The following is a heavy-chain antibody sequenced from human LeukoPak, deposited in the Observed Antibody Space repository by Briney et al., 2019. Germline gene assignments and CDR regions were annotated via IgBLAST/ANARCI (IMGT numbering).Heavy chain of an antibody. J-gene: IGHJ6*03. CDR2: IIPIFGTA. CDR1: GGTFSSYA. CDR3: AREPISPSDYGDPRVYYYMDV. D-gene: IGHD4-17*01. V-gene: IGHV1-69*05. Sequence: ASVKVSCKASGGTFSSYAISWVRQAPGQGLEWMGGIIPIFGTANYAQKFQGRVTITTDESTSTAYMELSSLRSEDTAVYYCAREPISPSDYGDPRVYYYMDVWGKGTTVTVSS.